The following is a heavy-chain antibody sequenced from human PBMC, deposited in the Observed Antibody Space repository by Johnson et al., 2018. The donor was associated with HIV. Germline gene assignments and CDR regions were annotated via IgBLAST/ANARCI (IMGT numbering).Heavy chain of an antibody. J-gene: IGHJ3*02. CDR3: ARDRGAFDI. CDR2: ISYDGSNK. Sequence: QEHLVESGGGLVQPGRSLRLSCAASGFTFSSYAMHWVRQAPGKGLEWVAVISYDGSNKYYADSVKGRFTISRDNSKNTLYLQMNSLRAEDTAVYYCARDRGAFDIWGHGTLVTVSS. CDR1: GFTFSSYA. V-gene: IGHV3-30*04.